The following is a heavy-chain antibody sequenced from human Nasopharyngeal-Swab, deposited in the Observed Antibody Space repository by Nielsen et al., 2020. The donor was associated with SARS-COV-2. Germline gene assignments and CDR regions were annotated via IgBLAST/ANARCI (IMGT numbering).Heavy chain of an antibody. D-gene: IGHD3-10*01. CDR1: GYTFTSYD. J-gene: IGHJ4*02. V-gene: IGHV1-8*01. CDR3: ARDPYYYGSGSQRDFDY. Sequence: ASVKVSCKASGYTFTSYDINWVRQATGQGLEWMGWMNPNSGNTGYAQKFQGRVTMTRNPSISTAYMELSSLRSEDTAVYYCARDPYYYGSGSQRDFDYWGQGTLVTVSS. CDR2: MNPNSGNT.